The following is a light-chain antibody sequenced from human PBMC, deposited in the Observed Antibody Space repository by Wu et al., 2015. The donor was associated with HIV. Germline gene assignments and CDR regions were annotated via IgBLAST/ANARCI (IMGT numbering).Light chain of an antibody. CDR1: QSVNNN. CDR3: QQYVWSPRT. Sequence: DIVMTQSPATLSVSPGERATLFCRASQSVNNNLAWYQQKPGQGPRLLIYGASTRATGIPDRFSGRGSGTDFTLTISSLEPEDFAVYYCQQYVWSPRTFGQGTKLEIK. CDR2: GAS. V-gene: IGKV3D-15*01. J-gene: IGKJ2*01.